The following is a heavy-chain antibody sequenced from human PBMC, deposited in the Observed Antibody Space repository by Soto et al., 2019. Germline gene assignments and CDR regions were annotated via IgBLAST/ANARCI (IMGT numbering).Heavy chain of an antibody. J-gene: IGHJ4*02. CDR2: ISAYKRNT. V-gene: IGHV1-18*04. CDR1: GYTFASSG. Sequence: QVQLVQSGAEVKKPGASVKVSCKTSGYTFASSGISWVRQAPGQGLEWMGWISAYKRNTNYAQKLQGRLTMTTDSSTRPAYMELRRLRTDDTAVYYCSLVYGSGTQSALFFDYWGQGTLVTVSS. CDR3: SLVYGSGTQSALFFDY. D-gene: IGHD3-10*01.